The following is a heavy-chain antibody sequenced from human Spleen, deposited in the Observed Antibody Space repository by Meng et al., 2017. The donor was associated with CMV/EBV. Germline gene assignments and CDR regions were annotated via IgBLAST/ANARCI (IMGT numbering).Heavy chain of an antibody. CDR2: IYYSENT. Sequence: ISSGGNYWGWIRQNPGKGLEWIGYIYYSENTDYNPSVQSRVSISVDTSKNQFSLKLSSVTAADTAVYYCAREVAAAPFGGPAYTFDYWGQGALVTVSS. V-gene: IGHV4-31*02. CDR1: ISSGGNY. CDR3: AREVAAAPFGGPAYTFDY. D-gene: IGHD3-16*01. J-gene: IGHJ4*02.